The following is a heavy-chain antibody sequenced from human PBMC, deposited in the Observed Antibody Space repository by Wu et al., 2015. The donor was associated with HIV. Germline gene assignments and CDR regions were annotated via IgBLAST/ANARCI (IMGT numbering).Heavy chain of an antibody. J-gene: IGHJ2*01. V-gene: IGHV1-69*12. D-gene: IGHD3-10*01. CDR2: IIPVFGTA. CDR1: GGTFTSYA. Sequence: QVQLVQSGAEVKQPGSSVKVSCTTSGGTFTSYAINWVRQAPGQGLEWMGGIIPVFGTADYAQKFQGTITIAADESTSTAYMELSSLRFEDTAVYYCARAMVRGVMIDWYFDLWGRGTLVTVSS. CDR3: ARAMVRGVMIDWYFDL.